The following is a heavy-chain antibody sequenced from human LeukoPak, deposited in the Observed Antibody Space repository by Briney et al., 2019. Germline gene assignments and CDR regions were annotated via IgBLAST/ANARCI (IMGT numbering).Heavy chain of an antibody. D-gene: IGHD6-6*01. CDR3: ARMDRSSSSGDY. V-gene: IGHV3-66*01. Sequence: GGSLRLSCAASGFTVSSNYMSWVRQAPGKGLEWVSVIYSGGSTYYADSVKGRFTISRDNAKNTLYLQMNSLRAEDTAVYYCARMDRSSSSGDYWGQGTLVTVSS. J-gene: IGHJ4*02. CDR1: GFTVSSNY. CDR2: IYSGGST.